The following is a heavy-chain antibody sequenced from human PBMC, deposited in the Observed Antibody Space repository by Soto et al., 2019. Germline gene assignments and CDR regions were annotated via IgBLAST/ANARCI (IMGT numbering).Heavy chain of an antibody. Sequence: PGGSLRLSCAASGFTFSSYAMSWVRQAPGKGLEWVSAISGSGGSTYYADSVKGRFTISRDNSKNTLYLQMNSLSAEDTAVYYCAKEGPLAARPLKYFDYWGQGTLVTVSS. CDR2: ISGSGGST. CDR1: GFTFSSYA. V-gene: IGHV3-23*01. CDR3: AKEGPLAARPLKYFDY. D-gene: IGHD6-6*01. J-gene: IGHJ4*02.